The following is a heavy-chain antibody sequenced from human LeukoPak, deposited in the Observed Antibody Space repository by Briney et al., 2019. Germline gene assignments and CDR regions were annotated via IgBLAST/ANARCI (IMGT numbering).Heavy chain of an antibody. V-gene: IGHV2-5*01. Sequence: SGPTLVNPTQTLTLTCTFSGFSLSTSGVGVGWIRQPPGKALEWLALIYWNDDKRYSPSLKSRLTITKDTSKNQVVLTMTNMDPVDTATYYCAHSSPGPKSYYYDSSGYYPDYWGQGTLVTVSS. CDR1: GFSLSTSGVG. CDR3: AHSSPGPKSYYYDSSGYYPDY. D-gene: IGHD3-22*01. CDR2: IYWNDDK. J-gene: IGHJ4*02.